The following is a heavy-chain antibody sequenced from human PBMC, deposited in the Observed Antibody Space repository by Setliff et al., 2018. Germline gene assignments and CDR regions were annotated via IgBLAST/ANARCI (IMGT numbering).Heavy chain of an antibody. V-gene: IGHV4-4*07. D-gene: IGHD1-26*01. J-gene: IGHJ4*02. Sequence: SETLSLTCTVSDGSISSYFWTWIRQPAGKGLEWIGRIYNSGSTNYNPSLKSRFALSVDTSKSQFSLSLNSVTSADPAVYFCARESTGSYRGLDYGGQGLLFTVSS. CDR1: DGSISSYF. CDR3: ARESTGSYRGLDY. CDR2: IYNSGST.